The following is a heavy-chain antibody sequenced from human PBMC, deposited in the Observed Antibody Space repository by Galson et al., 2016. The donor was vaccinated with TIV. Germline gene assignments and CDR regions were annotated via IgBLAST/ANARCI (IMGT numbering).Heavy chain of an antibody. CDR3: AKARGYSYGSSQDYYYGMDV. V-gene: IGHV3-9*01. CDR2: ISSNSVYL. D-gene: IGHD5-18*01. J-gene: IGHJ6*02. Sequence: SLRLSCAASGFTFHDYGMHWVRQVLGKGLEWVSGISSNSVYLGYADSVKGRFTISRDNAKNSLYLQMNSLRPEDTALYYCAKARGYSYGSSQDYYYGMDVWGQGTTVTVSS. CDR1: GFTFHDYG.